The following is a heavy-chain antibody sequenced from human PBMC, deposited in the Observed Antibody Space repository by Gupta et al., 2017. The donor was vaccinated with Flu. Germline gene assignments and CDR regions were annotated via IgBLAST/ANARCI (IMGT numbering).Heavy chain of an antibody. CDR1: GGTFSSYA. CDR2: IIPIFGTA. CDR3: ARGRYYYDSSGYYTFDY. V-gene: IGHV1-69*06. J-gene: IGHJ4*02. Sequence: QVQLVQSGAEVKKPGSSVKVSCKASGGTFSSYAISWVRQAPGQGLEWMGGIIPIFGTANYAQKFQGRVTITADKSTSTAYMELSSLRSEDTAVYYCARGRYYYDSSGYYTFDYWGQGTLVTVSS. D-gene: IGHD3-22*01.